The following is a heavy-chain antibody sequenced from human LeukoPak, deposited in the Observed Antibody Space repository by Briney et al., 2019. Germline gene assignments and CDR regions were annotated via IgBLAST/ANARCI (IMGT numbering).Heavy chain of an antibody. CDR1: GFTFDDYG. J-gene: IGHJ4*02. V-gene: IGHV3-20*04. D-gene: IGHD2-21*01. CDR3: ARAFKYSMSGYYFDY. CDR2: INWNGGST. Sequence: GGSLRLSCAASGFTFDDYGMSWVRQAPGKGLEWVSGINWNGGSTGYADSVKGRFTISRDDAKKSLYLQMNSLRAEDTALYYCARAFKYSMSGYYFDYWGQGTLVTVSS.